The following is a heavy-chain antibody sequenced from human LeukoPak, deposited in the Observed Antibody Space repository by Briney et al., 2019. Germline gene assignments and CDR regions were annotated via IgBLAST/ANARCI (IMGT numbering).Heavy chain of an antibody. CDR3: ARDSRYSDTSGYYYSHYYMDV. V-gene: IGHV4-59*01. CDR1: GGSINYYY. CDR2: IYSSGST. J-gene: IGHJ6*03. Sequence: TSETLSLTCTVSGGSINYYYWSWIRQPPGKGLEYIGYIYSSGSTNYNPSLKSRVTMSVDTSKNQFSLKPSSVTAADTAVYYCARDSRYSDTSGYYYSHYYMDVWGKGTTVTVSS. D-gene: IGHD3-22*01.